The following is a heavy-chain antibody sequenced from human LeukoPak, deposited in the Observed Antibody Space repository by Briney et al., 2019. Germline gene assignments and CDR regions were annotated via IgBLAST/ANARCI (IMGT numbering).Heavy chain of an antibody. J-gene: IGHJ6*03. V-gene: IGHV1-69*01. Sequence: SVKVSCKASGGTFSSYAISWVRQAPGQGLEWMGGIIPIFGTANYAQKFQGRVTITADESTSTAYMELSSLRSEDTAVYYCATLYDMIAMEYYYYYYYMDVWGKGTTVTVSS. D-gene: IGHD2-21*01. CDR2: IIPIFGTA. CDR1: GGTFSSYA. CDR3: ATLYDMIAMEYYYYYYYMDV.